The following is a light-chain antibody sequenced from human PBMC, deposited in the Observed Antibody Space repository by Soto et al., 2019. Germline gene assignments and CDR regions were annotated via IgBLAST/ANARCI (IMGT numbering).Light chain of an antibody. CDR1: QSISTS. Sequence: DIQLTQSPSSLSASVGDRVTITCRASQSISTSLNWYQQKPGKAPNLLIFTSSNLESGVPSRFRGRELGKNFPLTISSPKLKFFTTYFCQQVYSPPRTFGKGTRV. CDR3: QQVYSPPRT. J-gene: IGKJ1*01. CDR2: TSS. V-gene: IGKV1-39*01.